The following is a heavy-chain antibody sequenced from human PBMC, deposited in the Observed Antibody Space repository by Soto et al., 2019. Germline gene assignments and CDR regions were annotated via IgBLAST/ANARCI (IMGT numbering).Heavy chain of an antibody. CDR1: GFAVRHNY. Sequence: EVQLVESGGGLVQPGGSLRLSCTASGFAVRHNYMTWVRQAPGKGPEWVSLIYSGGDTAYADSVKGRFTISRHTSQITMYLQMNSLRAESPAVDYSAGKTESVPSGGAVWGKGTAVTVSS. CDR2: IYSGGDT. CDR3: AGKTESVPSGGAV. V-gene: IGHV3-53*04. J-gene: IGHJ6*04. D-gene: IGHD3-10*01.